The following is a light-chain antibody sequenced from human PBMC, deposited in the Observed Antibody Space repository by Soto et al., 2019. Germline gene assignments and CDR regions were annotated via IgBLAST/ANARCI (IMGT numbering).Light chain of an antibody. J-gene: IGLJ3*02. CDR1: SSNIGRNY. CDR3: AAWDDSLVWV. CDR2: RNN. V-gene: IGLV1-47*01. Sequence: QAVVTQPPSPSGTPGQRVTISSSGSSSNIGRNYVYWYQQFPGTAPKLLIYRNNQRPSGVPDRFSGSKSGTSASLAISGLRSEDEADYYCAAWDDSLVWVFGGGTQLTVL.